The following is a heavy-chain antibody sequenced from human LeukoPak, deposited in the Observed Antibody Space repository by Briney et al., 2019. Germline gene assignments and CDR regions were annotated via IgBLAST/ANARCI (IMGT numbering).Heavy chain of an antibody. CDR2: ISYDGTNK. CDR3: AKDGRDIVVVPADLDRDYYGMDV. CDR1: GFTFSSYG. J-gene: IGHJ6*02. Sequence: PGRSLRLSCAASGFTFSSYGMHWVRQAPGKGLEWVAVISYDGTNKYYADSVKGRFTISRDNSKNTLYLQMNSLRAEDTAVYYCAKDGRDIVVVPADLDRDYYGMDVWGQGTTVTVSS. D-gene: IGHD2-2*01. V-gene: IGHV3-30*18.